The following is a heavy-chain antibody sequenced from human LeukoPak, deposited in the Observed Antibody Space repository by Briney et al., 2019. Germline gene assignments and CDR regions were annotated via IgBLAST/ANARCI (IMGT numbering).Heavy chain of an antibody. V-gene: IGHV1-69*13. Sequence: SVKVSCKASGGTFSSNAISWVRQAPGQGLEWMGGIIPIFGTANYAQKFQGRVTITADESTSTAYMELSSPRSEDTAVYYCARDCSGGSCSFDYWGQGTLVTVSS. CDR3: ARDCSGGSCSFDY. D-gene: IGHD2-15*01. J-gene: IGHJ4*02. CDR2: IIPIFGTA. CDR1: GGTFSSNA.